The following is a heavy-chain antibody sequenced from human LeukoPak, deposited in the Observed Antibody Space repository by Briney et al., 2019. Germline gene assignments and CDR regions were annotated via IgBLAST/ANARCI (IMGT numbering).Heavy chain of an antibody. CDR2: INPNSGGT. CDR3: ARDGFPRGIVGAISHFDY. Sequence: ASVKVSCKASGYTFTGYYMHWVRQAPGQGLEWMGWINPNSGGTNYAQKFQGRVTMTRDTSISTAYMELSRLRSDDTAVYYCARDGFPRGIVGAISHFDYWGQGTLVTVSS. CDR1: GYTFTGYY. D-gene: IGHD1-26*01. J-gene: IGHJ4*02. V-gene: IGHV1-2*02.